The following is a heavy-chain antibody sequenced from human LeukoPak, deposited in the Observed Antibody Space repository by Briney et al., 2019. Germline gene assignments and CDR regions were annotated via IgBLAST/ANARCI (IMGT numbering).Heavy chain of an antibody. CDR2: MNPSGST. J-gene: IGHJ6*03. CDR3: ARGRQDVTMIVVVMTAVSYYLDV. CDR1: GGSFSGYY. D-gene: IGHD3-22*01. Sequence: SETLSLTCAVYGGSFSGYYWTWIRQTPGTGLEWIGEMNPSGSTNYNPSLKSRVTISVDTSKNQFSLKLSSVTAADTAVYYCARGRQDVTMIVVVMTAVSYYLDVWGKGTRLTVS. V-gene: IGHV4-34*01.